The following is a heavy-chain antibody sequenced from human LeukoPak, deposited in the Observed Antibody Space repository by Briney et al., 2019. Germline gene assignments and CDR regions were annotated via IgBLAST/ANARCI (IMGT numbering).Heavy chain of an antibody. D-gene: IGHD3-22*01. CDR2: IKQDGSEK. V-gene: IGHV3-7*01. Sequence: GGSLRLSCAASGFTFSSYWMSWVRQAPGEGLEWVANIKQDGSEKYYVDSVKGRFTISRDNAKNSLYLQMNSLRAEDTAVYYCARDPGNNYYDSSGYHVDYWGQGTLVTVSS. CDR3: ARDPGNNYYDSSGYHVDY. CDR1: GFTFSSYW. J-gene: IGHJ4*02.